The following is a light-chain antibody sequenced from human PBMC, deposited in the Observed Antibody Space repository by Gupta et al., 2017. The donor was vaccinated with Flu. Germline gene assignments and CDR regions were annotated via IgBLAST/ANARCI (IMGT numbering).Light chain of an antibody. CDR2: TAA. CDR3: HQSDGTRWT. Sequence: PSFLSASVGERVTIACRASHNIAVYLNWYQQKPGKAPQLLMYTAAIVQSGVPSRFSGSGSGTEFTLTISRLQPEDFGTYYFHQSDGTRWTFGPGTKVEI. CDR1: HNIAVY. V-gene: IGKV1-39*01. J-gene: IGKJ1*01.